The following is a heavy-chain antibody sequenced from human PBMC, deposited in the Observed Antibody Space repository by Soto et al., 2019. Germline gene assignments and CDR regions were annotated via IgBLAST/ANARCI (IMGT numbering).Heavy chain of an antibody. CDR2: LSFDASKK. J-gene: IGHJ4*02. CDR1: XFNXSAYG. V-gene: IGHV3-30*03. CDR3: RVGVAD. Sequence: AXXXFNXSAYGMHWVXQAPGTGLELVALLSFDASKKYYADXVKGRFXIXXXXXXXXXYLQMNSLRVEDTAVYYCRVGVADWGQGTRVTXXS. D-gene: IGHD1-26*01.